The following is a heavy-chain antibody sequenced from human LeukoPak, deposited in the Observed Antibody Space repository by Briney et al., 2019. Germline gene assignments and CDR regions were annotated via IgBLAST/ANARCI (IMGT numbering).Heavy chain of an antibody. CDR2: IIPILGTA. J-gene: IGHJ4*02. D-gene: IGHD3-9*01. CDR1: GGTFSSYA. V-gene: IGHV1-69*01. Sequence: SSVKVSCKASGGTFSSYAISWVRQAPGQGLEWMGGIIPILGTANYAQKFQGRVTITADESTSTAYMELSSLRSEDTAVYYCARSSYYDILTGYYGGNFDYWGQGTLVTVSS. CDR3: ARSSYYDILTGYYGGNFDY.